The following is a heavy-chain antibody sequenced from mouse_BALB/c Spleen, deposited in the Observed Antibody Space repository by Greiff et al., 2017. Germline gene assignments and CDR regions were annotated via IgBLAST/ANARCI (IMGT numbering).Heavy chain of an antibody. CDR1: GFSLTSYD. D-gene: IGHD2-14*01. CDR3: VRDGDYRYDVDAMDD. J-gene: IGHJ4*01. Sequence: VQVVESGPGLVAPSQSLSITCTVSGFSLTSYDISWIRQPPGKGLEWLGVIWTGGGTNYNSAFMSRLSISKDNSKSQVFLKMNSLQTDDTAIYYCVRDGDYRYDVDAMDDWGQGTSVTGSS. CDR2: IWTGGGT. V-gene: IGHV2-9-2*01.